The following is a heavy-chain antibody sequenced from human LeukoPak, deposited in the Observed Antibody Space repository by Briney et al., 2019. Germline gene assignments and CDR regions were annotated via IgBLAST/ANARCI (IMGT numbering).Heavy chain of an antibody. J-gene: IGHJ4*02. CDR3: GPSTLS. Sequence: PGGSLRLSSTASGFTFSIYWMGWGRQAPGKGLEWVANIKQDGSDKNYVDSVKGRFTISRDNAKNSLFLQMSSLRIGDTAVYYCGPSTLSWGQGTLVTVSS. CDR2: IKQDGSDK. CDR1: GFTFSIYW. V-gene: IGHV3-7*01.